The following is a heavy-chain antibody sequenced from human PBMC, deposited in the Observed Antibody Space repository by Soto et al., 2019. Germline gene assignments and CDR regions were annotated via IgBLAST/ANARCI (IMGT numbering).Heavy chain of an antibody. CDR1: GGSISSGGYY. Sequence: SETLSLTCTVSGGSISSGGYYWSWIRQHPGKGLEWIGYIYYSGSTYYNPSLKSRVTISVDTSKNQFSLKLSSVTATDTAVYYCARAYYYDSSAPSFDYWGQGTLVTVSS. CDR3: ARAYYYDSSAPSFDY. V-gene: IGHV4-31*03. D-gene: IGHD3-22*01. CDR2: IYYSGST. J-gene: IGHJ4*02.